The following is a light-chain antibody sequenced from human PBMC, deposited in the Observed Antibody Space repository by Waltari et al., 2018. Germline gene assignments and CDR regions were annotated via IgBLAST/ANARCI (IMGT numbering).Light chain of an antibody. CDR3: QTWGTGWV. V-gene: IGLV4-69*01. CDR1: RGHSNYA. Sequence: QLVLTQSPSASASLGASVTLTCTLSRGHSNYAIAWHQQQPGKGPRFLMKINSDGSHNKGDGIPDRFSGSTSGAERYLTISSLQSEDEAAYYCQTWGTGWVFGGGTKLTVL. CDR2: INSDGSH. J-gene: IGLJ3*02.